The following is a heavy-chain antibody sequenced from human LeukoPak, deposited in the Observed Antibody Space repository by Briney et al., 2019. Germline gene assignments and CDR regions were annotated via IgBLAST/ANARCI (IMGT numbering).Heavy chain of an antibody. V-gene: IGHV4-59*08. CDR2: IYYSGST. D-gene: IGHD4-11*01. CDR1: GGSISSYY. J-gene: IGHJ4*02. CDR3: ARQQDSNYVDYFDY. Sequence: SETLSLTCTVSGGSISSYYWSWIRQPPGKGLEWIGYIYYSGSTNYNPSLKSRVTISVDTSKNQFSLKLSSVTAADTAVYYCARQQDSNYVDYFDYWGQGTLVTVSS.